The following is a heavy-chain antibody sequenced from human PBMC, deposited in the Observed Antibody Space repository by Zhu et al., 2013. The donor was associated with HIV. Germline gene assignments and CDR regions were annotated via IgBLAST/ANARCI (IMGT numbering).Heavy chain of an antibody. V-gene: IGHV1-69*01. CDR2: IIPIFGTA. D-gene: IGHD2-2*01. CDR3: ARDGLSIVVVPAASALFSNWFDP. J-gene: IGHJ5*02. CDR1: GGTFSSYA. Sequence: QVQLVQSGAEVKKPGSSVKVSCKASGGTFSSYAISWVRQAPGQGLEWMGGIIPIFGTANYAQKFQGRVTITADESTSTAYMELSSLRSEDTAVYYCARDGLSIVVVPAASALFSNWFDPLGPREPLVTVSS.